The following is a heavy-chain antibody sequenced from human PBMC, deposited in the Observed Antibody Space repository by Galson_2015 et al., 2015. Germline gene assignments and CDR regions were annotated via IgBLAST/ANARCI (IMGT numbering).Heavy chain of an antibody. D-gene: IGHD4-11*01. CDR1: GYTFTTSDY. CDR3: ARAADQYFDY. V-gene: IGHV1-46*01. CDR2: INPSDGIT. Sequence: SVKVSCKAFGYTFTTSDYMHWVGQAPGQGLEWMGIINPSDGITNYTQKFQGRVTMTRDTSTSTVYIEVISLRSEDTAVYYCARAADQYFDYWGQGTPVTVSS. J-gene: IGHJ4*02.